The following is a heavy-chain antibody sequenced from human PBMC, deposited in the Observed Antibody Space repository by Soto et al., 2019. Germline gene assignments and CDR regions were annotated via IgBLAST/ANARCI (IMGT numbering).Heavy chain of an antibody. V-gene: IGHV3-23*01. CDR3: AKGQGLPYYYYYYGMDV. J-gene: IGHJ6*02. CDR1: GFTFSSYA. CDR2: ISGSGGST. Sequence: GGSLRLSCAASGFTFSSYAMSWVRQAPGKGLEWVSAISGSGGSTYYADSVKGRFTISRDNSKNTLYLQMNSLRAEDTAVYYCAKGQGLPYYYYYYGMDVWGQGTKVTVSS.